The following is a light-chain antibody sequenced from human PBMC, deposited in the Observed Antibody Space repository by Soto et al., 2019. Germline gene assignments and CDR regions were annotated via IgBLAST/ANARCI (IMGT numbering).Light chain of an antibody. CDR3: QQYNDWPFT. CDR2: GVS. Sequence: EIVLTQSPATLSLSPGERATLSCRASQSVGSYLAWYQQKPGQAPRLLIYGVSTRATGIPARFSGSESGTEFTLTISSLQSEDFAVYYCQQYNDWPFTFGPGTKVDIK. J-gene: IGKJ3*01. CDR1: QSVGSY. V-gene: IGKV3-15*01.